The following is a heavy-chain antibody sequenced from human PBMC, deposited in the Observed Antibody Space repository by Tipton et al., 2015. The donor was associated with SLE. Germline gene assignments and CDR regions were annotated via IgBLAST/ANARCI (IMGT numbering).Heavy chain of an antibody. CDR2: IIHSGST. CDR1: GGSFSGYY. Sequence: TLSLTCAVCGGSFSGYYWSWIRQPPGKGLEWIGEIIHSGSTNYNPSLKSRVTISVDTSKNQFSLKLSSVTAADTAVYYCASDKTGGFFDYWGQGTLVTVSS. D-gene: IGHD7-27*01. CDR3: ASDKTGGFFDY. V-gene: IGHV4-34*12. J-gene: IGHJ4*02.